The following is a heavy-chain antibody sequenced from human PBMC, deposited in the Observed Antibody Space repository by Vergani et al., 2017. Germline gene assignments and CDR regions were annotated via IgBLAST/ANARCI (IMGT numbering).Heavy chain of an antibody. CDR3: TRHALNYYDSSGYLDDAFDI. CDR1: GFTFSGSA. D-gene: IGHD3-22*01. V-gene: IGHV3-73*01. J-gene: IGHJ3*02. CDR2: IRSKANSYAT. Sequence: EVQLVESGGGLVQPGGSLKLSCAASGFTFSGSAMHWVRQASGKGLEWVGRIRSKANSYATAYAASVKGRFTISRDDSKNTAYLQMNSLKTEDTAVYYCTRHALNYYDSSGYLDDAFDIWGQGTMVTVSS.